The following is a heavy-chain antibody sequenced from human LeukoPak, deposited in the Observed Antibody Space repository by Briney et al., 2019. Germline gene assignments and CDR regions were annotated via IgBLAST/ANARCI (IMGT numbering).Heavy chain of an antibody. CDR3: ARRGFGVLTFDY. CDR2: IYPGDSDT. V-gene: IGHV5-51*01. J-gene: IGHJ4*02. D-gene: IGHD3-3*01. Sequence: GESLKISCKGSGYRFTNYWVAWVRKMPGKCLEWMGIIYPGDSDTRYSPSFQGQVTISADTSVSTAYLQWSSLKASDTAMYYCARRGFGVLTFDYWGQGTLVTVSS. CDR1: GYRFTNYW.